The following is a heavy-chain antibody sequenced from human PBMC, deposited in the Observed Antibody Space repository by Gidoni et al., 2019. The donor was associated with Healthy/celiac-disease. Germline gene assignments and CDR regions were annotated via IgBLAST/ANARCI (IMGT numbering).Heavy chain of an antibody. CDR2: IYYSGST. CDR3: ARFLEWLLYFDY. D-gene: IGHD3-3*01. V-gene: IGHV4-39*01. CDR1: GGSISSSSYY. J-gene: IGHJ4*02. Sequence: QLQLQESGPGLVKPSETLSLTCTVSGGSISSSSYYWGWIRQPPGKGREWIGSIYYSGSTYYNPSLKSRVTISVDTSKNQFSLKLSSVTAADTAVYYCARFLEWLLYFDYWGQGTLVTVSS.